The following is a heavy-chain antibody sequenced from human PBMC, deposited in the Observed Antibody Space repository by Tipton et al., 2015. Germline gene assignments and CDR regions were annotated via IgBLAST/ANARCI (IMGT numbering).Heavy chain of an antibody. D-gene: IGHD2-21*01. Sequence: GSLRLSCAASGFTFSNYYMSWIRQAPGKGLEWLSYIDSSGRTIYYADSVKGRFTISRDYAKNSLYLQMNSLRAEDTAVYYCARDICGGGSCFDYWGQGSLVTVSS. CDR2: IDSSGRTI. CDR1: GFTFSNYY. V-gene: IGHV3-11*01. J-gene: IGHJ4*02. CDR3: ARDICGGGSCFDY.